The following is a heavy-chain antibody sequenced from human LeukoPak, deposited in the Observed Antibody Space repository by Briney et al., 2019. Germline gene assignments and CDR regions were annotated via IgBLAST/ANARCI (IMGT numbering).Heavy chain of an antibody. CDR3: ARETEKQWQY. D-gene: IGHD6-19*01. J-gene: IGHJ3*01. CDR1: NFSISSGYY. V-gene: IGHV4-38-2*02. CDR2: IYHGGST. Sequence: SSETLSPTCTVSNFSISSGYYWGWIRQSPGKGLEWIGRIYHGGSTYYNPSLRSRVIVSVDTSKNHFSLKMRSVTAADMAVYYCARETEKQWQYWGQGTTVSVSS.